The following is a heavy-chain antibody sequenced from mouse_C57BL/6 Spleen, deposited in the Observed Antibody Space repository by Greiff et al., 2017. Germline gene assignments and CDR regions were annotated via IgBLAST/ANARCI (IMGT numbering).Heavy chain of an antibody. CDR1: GYTFTSYW. Sequence: VQLQQPGAELVKPGASVKMSCKASGYTFTSYWITWVKQRPGQGLEWIGDIYPGSGSTNYNEKFKSKATLTVDTASSTAYMQRISLTSEDSAVYYCAITTVVAQYFDYWGQGTTLTVSS. CDR2: IYPGSGST. J-gene: IGHJ2*01. CDR3: AITTVVAQYFDY. V-gene: IGHV1-55*01. D-gene: IGHD1-1*01.